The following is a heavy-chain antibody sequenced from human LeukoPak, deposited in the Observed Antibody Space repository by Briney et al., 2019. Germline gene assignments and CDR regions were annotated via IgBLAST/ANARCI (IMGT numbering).Heavy chain of an antibody. CDR1: GFTFSSYS. CDR2: ISSSSSTI. Sequence: GGSLRLSCAASGFTFSSYSMNWVRQAPGKGLEWVSYISSSSSTIYYADSVKGRFTISRDNAKNSLYLQMNSLRAEDTAVYYCARETASGPSVYYFDYWGQGTLVTVSS. J-gene: IGHJ4*02. V-gene: IGHV3-48*01. D-gene: IGHD1-26*01. CDR3: ARETASGPSVYYFDY.